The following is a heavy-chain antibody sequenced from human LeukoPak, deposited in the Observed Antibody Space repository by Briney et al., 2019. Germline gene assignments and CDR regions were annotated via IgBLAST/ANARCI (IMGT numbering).Heavy chain of an antibody. Sequence: PSETLSLTCDVSGVSISSYWWSWVRKPGGKGLEWIGRIYTTGRTNYSPSFQSRVTMSIDMSKNHFSLTLRSVTAADTAVYYCARAGYTISAFHSDFWGQGAPVTVSS. V-gene: IGHV4-4*07. CDR2: IYTTGRT. CDR1: GVSISSYW. J-gene: IGHJ4*02. CDR3: ARAGYTISAFHSDF. D-gene: IGHD5-24*01.